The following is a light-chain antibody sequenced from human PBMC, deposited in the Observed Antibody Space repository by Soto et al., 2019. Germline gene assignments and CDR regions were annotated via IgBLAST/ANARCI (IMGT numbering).Light chain of an antibody. V-gene: IGKV1-5*03. CDR1: QSISSW. J-gene: IGKJ2*01. Sequence: DIQMTQSPSTLSASVGDRVTITCRASQSISSWLAWYQQKPGKAPKLLIYKASSLESGVPSRFSGSGSGTEFTLNISSLQPDDFATYYCQQYNSLSTFGQGTKLEL. CDR3: QQYNSLST. CDR2: KAS.